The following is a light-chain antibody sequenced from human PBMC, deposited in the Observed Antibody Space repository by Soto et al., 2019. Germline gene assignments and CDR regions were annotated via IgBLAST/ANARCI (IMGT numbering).Light chain of an antibody. Sequence: EIVLTQSPGTLSSSPGERATLSCRASQSVSSNYLAWYQQKPGQAPRLLIYGASNRATDIPYRFIGSGSGTDFTLTITRLEPDDFAMYYCQQYGGSPPTFGQGTKVEIK. CDR1: QSVSSNY. J-gene: IGKJ1*01. V-gene: IGKV3-20*01. CDR2: GAS. CDR3: QQYGGSPPT.